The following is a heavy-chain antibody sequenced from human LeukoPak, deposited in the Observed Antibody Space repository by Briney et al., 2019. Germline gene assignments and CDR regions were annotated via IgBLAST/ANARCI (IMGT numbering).Heavy chain of an antibody. CDR3: ARERTGFYAEY. V-gene: IGHV3-30-3*01. D-gene: IGHD3/OR15-3a*01. Sequence: PGRSLRLSCAASGFTFSSYAMHRVRQAPGKGLEWVAVISYDGSNKYYADSVKGRFTISRDSPKNTLYLQMNTLRPEDTAVYYCARERTGFYAEYWGQGTLVTVSS. CDR1: GFTFSSYA. J-gene: IGHJ4*02. CDR2: ISYDGSNK.